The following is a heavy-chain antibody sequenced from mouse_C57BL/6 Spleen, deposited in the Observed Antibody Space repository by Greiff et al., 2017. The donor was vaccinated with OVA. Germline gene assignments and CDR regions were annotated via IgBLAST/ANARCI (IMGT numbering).Heavy chain of an antibody. D-gene: IGHD1-1*01. Sequence: QVQLQQPGTELVKPGASVKLSCKASGYTFTSYWMHWVKQRPGQGLEWIGNINPSNGGTNYNEKFKSKATLTVDKSSSTAYMQLRSLTSEDSAVYYCARVRSGSSFHFDYWGQGTTLTVSS. CDR3: ARVRSGSSFHFDY. CDR1: GYTFTSYW. CDR2: INPSNGGT. V-gene: IGHV1-53*01. J-gene: IGHJ2*01.